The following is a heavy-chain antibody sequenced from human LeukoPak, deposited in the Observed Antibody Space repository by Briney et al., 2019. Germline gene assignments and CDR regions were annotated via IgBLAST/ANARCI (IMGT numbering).Heavy chain of an antibody. J-gene: IGHJ4*02. Sequence: GGSLRLSCAASGFTFSSYSTNWVRQAPGKGLEWVSSISSSSSYIYYADSVKGRFTISRDNAKNSLYLQMNSLRAEDTAVYYCARGPTYYYDSSGYYQVDYWGQGTLVTVSS. CDR2: ISSSSSYI. V-gene: IGHV3-21*01. CDR3: ARGPTYYYDSSGYYQVDY. D-gene: IGHD3-22*01. CDR1: GFTFSSYS.